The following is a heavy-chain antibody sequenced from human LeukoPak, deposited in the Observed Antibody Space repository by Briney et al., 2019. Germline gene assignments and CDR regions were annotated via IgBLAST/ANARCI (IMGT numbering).Heavy chain of an antibody. CDR3: ARVLAAAGG. D-gene: IGHD6-13*01. CDR2: ISNSGTTM. Sequence: PGGSLRLSCAASGFTFSNYEMNWVRQAPGKGLEWVSYISNSGTTMYYAESVKGRFSVSRDNTKNSLYPQMTSLRAEDTAIYYCARVLAAAGGWGQGTLVTVSS. J-gene: IGHJ4*02. CDR1: GFTFSNYE. V-gene: IGHV3-48*03.